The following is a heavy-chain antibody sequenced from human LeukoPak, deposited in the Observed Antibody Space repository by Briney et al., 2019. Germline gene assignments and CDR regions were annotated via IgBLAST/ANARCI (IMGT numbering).Heavy chain of an antibody. J-gene: IGHJ4*02. CDR3: AKETLAGFDY. V-gene: IGHV3-23*01. CDR1: GFTFSSYA. CDR2: ISGSGDSM. Sequence: PGGSLRLSCAASGFTFSSYAMTWVRQAPGKGLEWVSVISGSGDSMYYADSVKGRFTISRDNSKNTLYLQMNSPRAEDTAVYYCAKETLAGFDYWGQGTLVTVSS.